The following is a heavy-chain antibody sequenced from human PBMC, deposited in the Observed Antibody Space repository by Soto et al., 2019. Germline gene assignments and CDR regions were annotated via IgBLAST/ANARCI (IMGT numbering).Heavy chain of an antibody. D-gene: IGHD1-1*01. CDR3: AREPTRNHYYYGNDF. Sequence: QVQLVQSGAEVKKPGSSVKVSCKASGGTFSSYAISWVRQAPGQGLEWMGGIIPIFGTANYAQKFQGRVTITADESTSNAYMEVRRLRSEDTAVYYGAREPTRNHYYYGNDFWGQGTTVTV. J-gene: IGHJ6*02. V-gene: IGHV1-69*01. CDR1: GGTFSSYA. CDR2: IIPIFGTA.